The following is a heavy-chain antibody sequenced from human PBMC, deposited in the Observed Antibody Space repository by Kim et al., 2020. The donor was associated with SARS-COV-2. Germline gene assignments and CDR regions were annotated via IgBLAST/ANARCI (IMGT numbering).Heavy chain of an antibody. CDR1: GGSLSTYY. CDR3: ARGGAAMIRGAVGAFDI. V-gene: IGHV4-34*01. J-gene: IGHJ3*02. D-gene: IGHD3-10*01. Sequence: SETLSLTCAVSGGSLSTYYWNWIRQAPGKGLEWIGEINHRGGINDNPSLKSRVTISVDTPKNQLSLRLTSVTAADTAVYYCARGGAAMIRGAVGAFDIWG. CDR2: INHRGGI.